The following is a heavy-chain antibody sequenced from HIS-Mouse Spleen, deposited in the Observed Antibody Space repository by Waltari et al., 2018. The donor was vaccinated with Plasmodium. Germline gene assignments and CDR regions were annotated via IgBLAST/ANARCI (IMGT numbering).Heavy chain of an antibody. J-gene: IGHJ4*02. CDR3: ARRGGSYYYFDY. V-gene: IGHV4-39*01. D-gene: IGHD1-26*01. CDR2: IYYSWST. CDR1: GGSISSSSYY. Sequence: QLQLQESGPGLVKPSETLSLTCTVSGGSISSSSYYWGGIRQPPGKGVEWIGRIYYSWSTYYNTSPKRRVPISVETSKNQFSLKLSAVTAADTAVYYCARRGGSYYYFDYWGQGTLVTVSS.